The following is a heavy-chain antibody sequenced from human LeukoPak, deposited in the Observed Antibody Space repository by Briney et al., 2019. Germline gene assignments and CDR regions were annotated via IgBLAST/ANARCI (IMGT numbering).Heavy chain of an antibody. Sequence: GGSLRLSCAASGFTFSRYSMNWVRQAPGKGLEWVSYISSSSSTVYYADSLKGGFIISRDNAKKSLYLQMNSLRDDDTAVCYCARAQTYYGSGSYLYWGQGTLVTVSS. CDR3: ARAQTYYGSGSYLY. D-gene: IGHD3-10*01. CDR1: GFTFSRYS. V-gene: IGHV3-48*02. CDR2: ISSSSSTV. J-gene: IGHJ4*02.